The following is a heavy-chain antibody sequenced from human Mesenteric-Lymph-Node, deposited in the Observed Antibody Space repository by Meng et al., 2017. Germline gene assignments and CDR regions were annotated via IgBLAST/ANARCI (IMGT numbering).Heavy chain of an antibody. CDR3: ARDREPYCSGGSCYEGHYFDY. J-gene: IGHJ4*02. CDR1: GYSISSGYY. V-gene: IGHV4-38-2*02. D-gene: IGHD2-15*01. Sequence: SETLSLTCTVSGYSISSGYYWGWIRQPPGKGLEWIGSIYHSGSTYYNPSLKSRVTISVDTSKNQFSLKLSSVTAADTAVYYCARDREPYCSGGSCYEGHYFDYWGQGTLVTVSS. CDR2: IYHSGST.